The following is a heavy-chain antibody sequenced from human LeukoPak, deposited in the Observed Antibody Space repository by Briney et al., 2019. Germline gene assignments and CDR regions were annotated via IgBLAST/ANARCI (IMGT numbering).Heavy chain of an antibody. J-gene: IGHJ3*02. Sequence: GGSLRLSCAASGFTVSSNYMSWVRQAPGKGLEWVSVIYSGGSTYYADSVKGRFTISRDNSKNTLYLQMNSLRAEDTAVYYCASSIAAAELWAFDIWGQGTMVTVSS. CDR2: IYSGGST. D-gene: IGHD6-13*01. CDR1: GFTVSSNY. CDR3: ASSIAAAELWAFDI. V-gene: IGHV3-53*01.